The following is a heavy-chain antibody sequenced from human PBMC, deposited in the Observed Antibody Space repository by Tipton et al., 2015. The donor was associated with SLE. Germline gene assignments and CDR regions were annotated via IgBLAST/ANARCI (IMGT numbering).Heavy chain of an antibody. CDR2: IWYDGTNA. J-gene: IGHJ4*02. CDR1: GFIFSSYG. V-gene: IGHV3-33*08. Sequence: SLRLSCVASGFIFSSYGMHWVRQAPGSGLEWVTVIWYDGTNANYADSVKGRFTISRDNSKNTLYLHMNNLRVEDTAVYYCSRDATLNYDGSGREEEAFDHWGQGTPVTVSS. CDR3: SRDATLNYDGSGREEEAFDH. D-gene: IGHD3-10*01.